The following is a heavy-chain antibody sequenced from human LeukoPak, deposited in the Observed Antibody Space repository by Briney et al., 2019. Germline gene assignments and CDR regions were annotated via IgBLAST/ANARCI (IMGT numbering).Heavy chain of an antibody. V-gene: IGHV4-59*08. CDR2: MYHTGHT. Sequence: SETLSLTCNVSGGSISNYYWSWIRQPPGKGLEWIGYMYHTGHTMYNSSLKGRVTMSLDTSKNHFSLRLSSVTAADTAVYYCARHPFATPFDYWGPGTLVTVSS. D-gene: IGHD2-15*01. J-gene: IGHJ4*02. CDR3: ARHPFATPFDY. CDR1: GGSISNYY.